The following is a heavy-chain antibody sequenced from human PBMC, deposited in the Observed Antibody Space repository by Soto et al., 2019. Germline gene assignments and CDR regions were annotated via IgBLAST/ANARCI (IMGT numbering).Heavy chain of an antibody. J-gene: IGHJ6*02. Sequence: SEALSLTCAVYGGSFSGYYWSWIRQPPGKGLEWIGEINHSGSTNYNPSLKSRVTISVDTSKNQFSLKLSSVTAADTAVYYCARKSGYDFWSGYYRFGGMGVWGQGTTVTVSS. CDR2: INHSGST. CDR3: ARKSGYDFWSGYYRFGGMGV. CDR1: GGSFSGYY. V-gene: IGHV4-34*01. D-gene: IGHD3-3*01.